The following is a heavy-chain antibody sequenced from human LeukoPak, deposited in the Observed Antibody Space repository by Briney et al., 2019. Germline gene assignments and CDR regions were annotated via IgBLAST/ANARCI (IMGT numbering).Heavy chain of an antibody. D-gene: IGHD3-22*01. CDR3: ARDLNYYDSSGYGH. CDR1: GFTFSTNY. CDR2: IYSGGSP. J-gene: IGHJ4*02. Sequence: GGSLRLSRAASGFTFSTNYMSWVRKAPGKGLEWVSVIYSGGSPYYADSVKGRFTISRDNSKNTLYLQMNSLRAEDTAVYYCARDLNYYDSSGYGHWGQGTLVTVSS. V-gene: IGHV3-53*01.